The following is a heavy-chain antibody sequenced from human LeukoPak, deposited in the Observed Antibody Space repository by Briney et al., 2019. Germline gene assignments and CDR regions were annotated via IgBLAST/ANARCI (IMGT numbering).Heavy chain of an antibody. J-gene: IGHJ4*02. CDR2: ISGSGGST. Sequence: GGSLRLFCAASGFTFSSYAMSWVRQAPGKGLEWVSAISGSGGSTYYADSVKGRFTIYRDNSKNSLYLPMKSLRAEDSAVYLCAIYDYWVQGTLVTVSS. V-gene: IGHV3-23*01. CDR1: GFTFSSYA. CDR3: AIYDY.